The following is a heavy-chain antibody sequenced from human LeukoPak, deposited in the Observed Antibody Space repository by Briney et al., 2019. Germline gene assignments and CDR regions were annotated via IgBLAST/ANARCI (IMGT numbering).Heavy chain of an antibody. CDR1: GYTFTGYY. D-gene: IGHD2-2*01. CDR3: AGGRTDIVVVPATLRNYYFDY. CDR2: INPNSGGT. J-gene: IGHJ4*02. Sequence: ASVTVSCKASGYTFTGYYMHWVPQAPGQGLEWMGWINPNSGGTNYAQTFQGRVTMTRDTSISTAYMELSSLRSEDTAVYYCAGGRTDIVVVPATLRNYYFDYWGQGTLVTVSS. V-gene: IGHV1-2*02.